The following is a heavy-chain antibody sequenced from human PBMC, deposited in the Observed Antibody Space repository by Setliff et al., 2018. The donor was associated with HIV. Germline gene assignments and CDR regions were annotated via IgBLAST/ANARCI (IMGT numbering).Heavy chain of an antibody. D-gene: IGHD1-7*01. CDR1: AVSIGGYS. CDR3: ARHGSWNSQRFHFDY. Sequence: SETLSLTCTVSAVSIGGYSWSWIRQSPGKGLEWIGSIYSTDTTNHNPSLESRVTISVDKSKNQFSLKLNSVTAADTAVYYCARHGSWNSQRFHFDYWGQGTPVTVSS. V-gene: IGHV4-4*09. CDR2: IYSTDTT. J-gene: IGHJ4*02.